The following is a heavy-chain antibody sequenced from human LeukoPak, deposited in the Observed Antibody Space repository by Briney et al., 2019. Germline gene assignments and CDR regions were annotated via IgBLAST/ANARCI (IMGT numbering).Heavy chain of an antibody. V-gene: IGHV3-30-3*01. CDR3: AIGARMIGSSPFDY. CDR2: ISYDGSNK. Sequence: PGGSLRLSCAASGFTFSSYAMHWVRQAPGKGLEWLAVISYDGSNKYYADSVKGRFTISRDNSKNTLYLQMNSLRAEDTAVYYCAIGARMIGSSPFDYWGQGTLVTVSS. J-gene: IGHJ4*02. CDR1: GFTFSSYA. D-gene: IGHD6-6*01.